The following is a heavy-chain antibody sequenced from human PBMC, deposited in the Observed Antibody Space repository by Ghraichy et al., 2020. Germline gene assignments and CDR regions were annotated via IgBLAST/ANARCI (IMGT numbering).Heavy chain of an antibody. V-gene: IGHV3-74*01. D-gene: IGHD3-16*01. J-gene: IGHJ4*02. CDR2: INGDGTTT. CDR3: ARAGDYRFDY. CDR1: GTYW. Sequence: GESLNISCVGSGTYWMHWVRQPPGQGLVWVSRINGDGTTTNYADSVKGRFTISRDNARNTVYLQMDSLAFEDTAVYYCARAGDYRFDYWGQGTLLTVSS.